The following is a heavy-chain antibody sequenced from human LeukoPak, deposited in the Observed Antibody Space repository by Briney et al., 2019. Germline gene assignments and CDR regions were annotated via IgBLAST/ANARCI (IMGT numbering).Heavy chain of an antibody. V-gene: IGHV3-21*01. J-gene: IGHJ4*02. D-gene: IGHD2-2*01. CDR2: INSSSSYI. CDR3: ARDLKDIVVVPAAKGY. Sequence: GGSMRLSCAASGFTFSSYSMNWVRQAPGKGPEGVSSINSSSSYIYYADSVKGRFTISRDAAKNPLYLQMNSLRAEETAVYYCARDLKDIVVVPAAKGYWGQGTLVTVSS. CDR1: GFTFSSYS.